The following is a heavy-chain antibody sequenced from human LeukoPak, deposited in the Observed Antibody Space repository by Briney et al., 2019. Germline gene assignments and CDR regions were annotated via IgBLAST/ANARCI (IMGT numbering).Heavy chain of an antibody. Sequence: GGSLRLSCSASGYTFSYYAIHWVRQAPGKGLEWVALIWSDGSNKYYADSVKGRITISRDNSKNTVYLQMNSLRAEDTAVYYCARELFSSGSCPDGWGQGTLVTVSS. CDR1: GYTFSYYA. V-gene: IGHV3-33*01. CDR3: ARELFSSGSCPDG. J-gene: IGHJ4*02. D-gene: IGHD3-10*01. CDR2: IWSDGSNK.